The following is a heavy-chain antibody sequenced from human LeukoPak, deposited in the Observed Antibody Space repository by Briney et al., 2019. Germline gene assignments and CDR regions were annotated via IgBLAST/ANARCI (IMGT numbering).Heavy chain of an antibody. D-gene: IGHD2-15*01. CDR3: ARHRGYCGGGSCYSGLIDY. J-gene: IGHJ4*02. CDR1: GYSFTSYW. CDR2: IYPGDSDT. Sequence: GESLKISCRGSGYSFTSYWIGWVRQMPGKGLEWMGIIYPGDSDTRYSPSFQGQVTISADKSISTAYLQWSSLKASDTAMYYCARHRGYCGGGSCYSGLIDYWGQGTLVTVPP. V-gene: IGHV5-51*01.